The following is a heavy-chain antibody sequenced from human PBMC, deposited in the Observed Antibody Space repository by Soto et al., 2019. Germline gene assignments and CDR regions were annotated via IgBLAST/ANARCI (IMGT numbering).Heavy chain of an antibody. D-gene: IGHD2-21*01. Sequence: GASVKVSCKASGYTFAGYYMHWVRQAPGQGLEWVGWINPNSGDTKYAQKFQGRVTMTRDPSISTAYMELRRLRSDDTAVYYCARDGAIIGVYYGMDVWGQGTTVTVSS. J-gene: IGHJ6*02. CDR1: GYTFAGYY. V-gene: IGHV1-2*02. CDR3: ARDGAIIGVYYGMDV. CDR2: INPNSGDT.